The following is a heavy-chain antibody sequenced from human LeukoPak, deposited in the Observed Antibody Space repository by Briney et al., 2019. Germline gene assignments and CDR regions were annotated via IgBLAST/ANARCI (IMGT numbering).Heavy chain of an antibody. J-gene: IGHJ4*02. CDR1: GYTFTNYA. Sequence: ASVNLSRKASGYTFTNYALNWVRHPHGQGLGLMGLIHPSTGNPTYAHAFPGRCVFSLDTSVSTTYLQIRSSMTEETAVSFCAWAFQSLGGLSLPDYWGQGPLVTVSS. CDR2: IHPSTGNP. D-gene: IGHD3-16*02. V-gene: IGHV7-4-1*02. CDR3: AWAFQSLGGLSLPDY.